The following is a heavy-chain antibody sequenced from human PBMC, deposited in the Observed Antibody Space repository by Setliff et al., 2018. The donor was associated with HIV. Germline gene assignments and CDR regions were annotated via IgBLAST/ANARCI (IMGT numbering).Heavy chain of an antibody. CDR2: IYHSEYT. J-gene: IGHJ6*02. Sequence: SETLSLTCAVSGGSISSDNWWTWVRQASGKGLEWIGEIYHSEYTNYNPSLKSRVSMSVGKSKNQFSVKLTSVTAADTAVYYCARGHCSGTNCYGVDYYGMDVWGQGTTVTVS. D-gene: IGHD2-2*01. CDR3: ARGHCSGTNCYGVDYYGMDV. CDR1: GGSISSDNW. V-gene: IGHV4-4*02.